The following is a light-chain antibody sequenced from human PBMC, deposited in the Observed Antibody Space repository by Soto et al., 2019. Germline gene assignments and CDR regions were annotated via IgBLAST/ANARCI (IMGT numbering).Light chain of an antibody. CDR2: RNS. CDR1: SSNIGAGYD. J-gene: IGLJ2*01. Sequence: QSVLTQPPSVSGAPGQTVTISCTGSSSNIGAGYDVHWYQQLPGTAPKLLIYRNSSRPSGVPDRFSGSKSGTSASLAITGLQAEDEADYYCQSYDISLSGSRVFGGGTKLTVL. V-gene: IGLV1-40*01. CDR3: QSYDISLSGSRV.